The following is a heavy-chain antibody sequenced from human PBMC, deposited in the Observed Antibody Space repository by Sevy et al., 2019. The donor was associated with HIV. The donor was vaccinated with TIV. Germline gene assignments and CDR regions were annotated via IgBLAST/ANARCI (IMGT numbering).Heavy chain of an antibody. J-gene: IGHJ3*02. CDR1: GFPFSSYA. CDR3: AKDRAAMVGDAFDI. CDR2: IGGSGVST. D-gene: IGHD5-18*01. V-gene: IGHV3-23*01. Sequence: GGSLRLSCAASGFPFSSYAMSWVRQAPGKGLEWVSAIGGSGVSTYYADSVKGRFTISRDNSKNTLYLQMNSLRAEDTAVYYCAKDRAAMVGDAFDIWGQGPMVTVSS.